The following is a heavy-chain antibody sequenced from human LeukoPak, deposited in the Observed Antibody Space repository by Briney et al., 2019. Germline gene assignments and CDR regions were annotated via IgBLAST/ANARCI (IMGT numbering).Heavy chain of an antibody. CDR2: ISSDGSIK. D-gene: IGHD3-3*01. CDR1: KFTFSHYG. CDR3: VKEYHSRGFGAYFDY. V-gene: IGHV3-30*18. J-gene: IGHJ4*02. Sequence: GGSLRLSCPASKFTFSHYGMQWVRQAPGKGLEWVAVISSDGSIKVYADSVKGRFTLSRDNSINTVDLQMNSLRAEDTAVYYCVKEYHSRGFGAYFDYWGQGTLVAVSS.